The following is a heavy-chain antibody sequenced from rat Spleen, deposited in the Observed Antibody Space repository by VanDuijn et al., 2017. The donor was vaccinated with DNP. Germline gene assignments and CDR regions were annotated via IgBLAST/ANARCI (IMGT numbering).Heavy chain of an antibody. CDR1: GFTFSDYY. J-gene: IGHJ1*01. Sequence: EVQLVESGGGSVQPGRSLKLSCAASGFTFSDYYMAWVRQAPTKGLEWVAAISYEGSSTYYGDSVKGRFTISRDNAKTTLYLQMNSLRSEATATYYCARGVYYYSATYWYFDFWGPGTMVTVSS. D-gene: IGHD1-1*01. V-gene: IGHV5-22*01. CDR3: ARGVYYYSATYWYFDF. CDR2: ISYEGSST.